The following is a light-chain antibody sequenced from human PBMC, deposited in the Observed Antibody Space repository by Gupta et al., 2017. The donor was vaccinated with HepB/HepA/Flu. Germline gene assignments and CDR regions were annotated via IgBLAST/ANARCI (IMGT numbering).Light chain of an antibody. CDR2: DAS. V-gene: IGKV3-11*01. J-gene: IGKJ4*01. CDR1: PSVRSY. Sequence: DSAVPQSPATLSLSPGERATLSCRASPSVRSYLAWYQQKPGQAPRVLIYDASNRATGIPARFNGSRYGTDFTLTTSSLEPEDFAVYYCQQRSSWPLTSGGGTKVES. CDR3: QQRSSWPLT.